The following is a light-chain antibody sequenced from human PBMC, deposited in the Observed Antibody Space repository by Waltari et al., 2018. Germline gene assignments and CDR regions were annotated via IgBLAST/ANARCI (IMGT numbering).Light chain of an antibody. Sequence: EIVMTQSPATLSVSPGERATLSCRARESVGSNLAWFQQKPGQAPRLLIYGAATRATGTPASFTGSGSGTEFTLTISSLRSEDVAVYYCQQYNNWVTFGPGTKVEIK. J-gene: IGKJ3*01. V-gene: IGKV3-15*01. CDR2: GAA. CDR3: QQYNNWVT. CDR1: ESVGSN.